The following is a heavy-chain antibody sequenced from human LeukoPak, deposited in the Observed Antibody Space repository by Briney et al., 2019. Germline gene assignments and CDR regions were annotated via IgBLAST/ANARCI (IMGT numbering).Heavy chain of an antibody. CDR2: IYHSGST. J-gene: IGHJ4*02. CDR1: GGSISSGGYY. Sequence: SETLSLTCTVSGGSISSGGYYWSWIRQPPGKGLEWIGYIYHSGSTYYNPSLKSRVTISVDTSKNQFSLKLSSVTAADTAVYYCARGNYYDSSGYDYWGQGTLVTVSS. CDR3: ARGNYYDSSGYDY. V-gene: IGHV4-30-2*01. D-gene: IGHD3-22*01.